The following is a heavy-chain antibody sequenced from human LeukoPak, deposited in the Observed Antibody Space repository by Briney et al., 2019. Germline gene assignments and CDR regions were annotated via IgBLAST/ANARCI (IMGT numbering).Heavy chain of an antibody. Sequence: SVKVSCKASGGTFSSYAISWVRQAPGQGLEWMGRIIPIFGTANYAQKFQGRVTITTDESTSTAYMELSSLRSEDTAVYYCAREGRSSWWGCWFDPWGQGTLVTVSS. CDR2: IIPIFGTA. CDR3: AREGRSSWWGCWFDP. D-gene: IGHD6-13*01. J-gene: IGHJ5*02. CDR1: GGTFSSYA. V-gene: IGHV1-69*05.